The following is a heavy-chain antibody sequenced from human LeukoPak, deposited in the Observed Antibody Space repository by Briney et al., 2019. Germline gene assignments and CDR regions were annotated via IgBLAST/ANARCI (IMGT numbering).Heavy chain of an antibody. CDR2: IKEDGSQK. Sequence: GGSLRLSCAASGFTFSSYWMSWVRQAPGKGLEWVANIKEDGSQKFHVGSVRGRFTISRDNAKNSLYLQMNSLRAEDTAVYYCAEPGITMIGGVWGKGTTVTISS. J-gene: IGHJ6*04. V-gene: IGHV3-7*01. CDR3: AEPGITMIGGV. D-gene: IGHD3-10*02. CDR1: GFTFSSYW.